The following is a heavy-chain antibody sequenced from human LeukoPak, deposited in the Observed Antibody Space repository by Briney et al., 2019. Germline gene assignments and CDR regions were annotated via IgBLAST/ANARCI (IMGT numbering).Heavy chain of an antibody. V-gene: IGHV1-2*06. CDR2: INVKSGAT. CDR3: ARVGRESSTGWLDY. J-gene: IGHJ4*02. D-gene: IGHD6-19*01. Sequence: ASVKVSCKASGYTFIDHYFNWMRQAPGQGPEWMGRINVKSGATDYAQKFQGRVTVTRDTSISTAYMELSSLRSDDTAVYYCARVGRESSTGWLDYWGQGTLVTVSS. CDR1: GYTFIDHY.